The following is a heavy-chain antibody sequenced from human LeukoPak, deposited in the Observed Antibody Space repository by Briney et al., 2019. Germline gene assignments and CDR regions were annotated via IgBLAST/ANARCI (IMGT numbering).Heavy chain of an antibody. V-gene: IGHV3-23*01. Sequence: GGSLRLSXAASGFTFSSYAMNWVRQAPGKGLEWVSAISGSGGSTYYADSVKGRFTISRDNSKNTLYLQMNSLRAEDTAVYYCAKDGRYYDNSGYYFGDYFDYWGQGTLVTVSS. D-gene: IGHD3-22*01. CDR2: ISGSGGST. CDR3: AKDGRYYDNSGYYFGDYFDY. CDR1: GFTFSSYA. J-gene: IGHJ4*02.